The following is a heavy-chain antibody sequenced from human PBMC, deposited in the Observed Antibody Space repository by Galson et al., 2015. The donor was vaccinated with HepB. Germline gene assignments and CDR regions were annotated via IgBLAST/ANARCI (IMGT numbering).Heavy chain of an antibody. D-gene: IGHD2-21*02. J-gene: IGHJ4*02. Sequence: SVKVSCKASGYTFTGYYMHWVRQAPGQGLEWMGRINPKSGGTTYAQNFQGRVAMTRDTSITTAYMELSRLRSDDTAVYFCAREPELVTAITDYWGQGTLVTVSS. CDR2: INPKSGGT. CDR1: GYTFTGYY. CDR3: AREPELVTAITDY. V-gene: IGHV1-2*06.